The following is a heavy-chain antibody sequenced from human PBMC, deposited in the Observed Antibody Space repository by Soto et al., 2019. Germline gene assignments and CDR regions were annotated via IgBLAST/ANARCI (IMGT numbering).Heavy chain of an antibody. CDR1: GFTFSGSA. CDR2: IRSKANSYAT. CDR3: TRHDSNYDFWSGSPPRYGMDV. D-gene: IGHD3-3*01. J-gene: IGHJ6*02. Sequence: GGSLRLSCAAPGFTFSGSAMHWVRQASGKGLDGVGRIRSKANSYATAYAAAVKGRFTISRDDSKNTAYLQMNSLKTEDTAVYYCTRHDSNYDFWSGSPPRYGMDVWGQGTTVTVSS. V-gene: IGHV3-73*01.